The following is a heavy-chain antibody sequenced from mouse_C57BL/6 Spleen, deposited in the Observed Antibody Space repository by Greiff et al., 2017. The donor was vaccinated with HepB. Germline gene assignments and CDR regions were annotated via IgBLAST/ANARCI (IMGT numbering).Heavy chain of an antibody. D-gene: IGHD3-3*01. V-gene: IGHV1-42*01. CDR3: ATGTGGYYFDY. J-gene: IGHJ2*01. CDR2: INPSTGGT. CDR1: GYSFTGYY. Sequence: EVQLQQSGPELVKPGASVKISCKASGYSFTGYYMNWVKQSPEKSLEWIGEINPSTGGTTYNQKFKAKATLTVDKSSSTAYMQLKSLTSEDSAVYYCATGTGGYYFDYWGQGTTLTVSS.